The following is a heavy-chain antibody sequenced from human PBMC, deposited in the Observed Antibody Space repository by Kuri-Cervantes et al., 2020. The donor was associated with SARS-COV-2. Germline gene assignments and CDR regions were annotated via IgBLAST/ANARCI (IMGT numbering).Heavy chain of an antibody. Sequence: GGSLRLSCAASGYTFTSYYMHWVRQAPGQGLEWMGIINPSGGSTSYAQKFQGRVTMTRDTSTSTVYMELSSLRSEDTAVYYCARDWGQSRYDFWSGYALGYWGQGTLVTVSS. CDR1: GYTFTSYY. CDR3: ARDWGQSRYDFWSGYALGY. J-gene: IGHJ4*02. CDR2: INPSGGST. D-gene: IGHD3-3*01. V-gene: IGHV1-46*01.